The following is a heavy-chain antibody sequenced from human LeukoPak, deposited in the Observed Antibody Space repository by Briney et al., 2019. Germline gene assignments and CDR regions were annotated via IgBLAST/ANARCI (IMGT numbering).Heavy chain of an antibody. CDR2: IRSKAYGGTT. J-gene: IGHJ6*03. CDR1: GFTFGDYA. Sequence: GSLRLSCTASGFTFGDYAMSWFRQAPGKGLEWVGFIRSKAYGGTTEYAASVKGRFTISRDDSKSIAYLQMNSLKTEDTAVYYCTRDRLLWFGELRDYYYMDVWGKGTTVTVSS. V-gene: IGHV3-49*03. D-gene: IGHD3-10*01. CDR3: TRDRLLWFGELRDYYYMDV.